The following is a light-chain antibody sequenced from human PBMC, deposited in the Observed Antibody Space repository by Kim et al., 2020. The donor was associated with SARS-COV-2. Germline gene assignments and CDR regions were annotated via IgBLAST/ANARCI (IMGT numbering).Light chain of an antibody. J-gene: IGKJ1*01. Sequence: DIQMTQSPSSLSASMGDRITITCRASQDIGNDLGWYQQRPGRAPKRLIYDASNLQAGAPPRFGGSGSGTEFTLTISSLQPEDFATYYCLQYKNYPWTFGQGTKVDVK. CDR2: DAS. CDR1: QDIGND. V-gene: IGKV1-17*01. CDR3: LQYKNYPWT.